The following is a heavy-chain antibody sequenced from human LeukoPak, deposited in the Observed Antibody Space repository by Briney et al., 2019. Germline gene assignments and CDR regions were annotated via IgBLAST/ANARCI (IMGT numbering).Heavy chain of an antibody. CDR1: GFTVSSNY. V-gene: IGHV3-53*04. CDR2: IYSGGST. CDR3: XXXXXXXGYYYGMDV. J-gene: IGHJ6*02. Sequence: PGGSLRLSCAASGFTVSSNYMSWVRQAPGKGLEWVSVIYSGGSTYYADSVKGRFTISRHNSKNTLYLQMNSLRAEDTAVYYCXXXXXXXGYYYGMDVWGQGTTVTVSS.